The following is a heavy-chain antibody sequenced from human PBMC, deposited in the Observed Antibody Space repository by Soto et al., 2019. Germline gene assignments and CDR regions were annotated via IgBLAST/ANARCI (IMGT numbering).Heavy chain of an antibody. CDR3: ASMIGDPVLSFDS. V-gene: IGHV4-59*01. CDR2: IFYSGST. CDR1: GGSISSYY. D-gene: IGHD3-10*02. Sequence: QVQLQESGPGLVKPSETLSLTCTVSGGSISSYYWSWIRQPPGKGLAWIGFIFYSGSTSYNPSLKSRVSISISASGYQFSLKLNSVTAADTAVYYCASMIGDPVLSFDSWGQGTLVAVSS. J-gene: IGHJ5*01.